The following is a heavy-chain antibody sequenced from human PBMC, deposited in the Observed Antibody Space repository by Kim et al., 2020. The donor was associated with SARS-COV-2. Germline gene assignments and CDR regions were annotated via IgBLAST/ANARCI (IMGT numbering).Heavy chain of an antibody. V-gene: IGHV4-34*01. CDR2: INHSGNT. CDR3: ARRARHPAVFDY. J-gene: IGHJ4*02. Sequence: SETLSLTCAVYGGSFSDYYWSWIRQPPGKGLEWIVEINHSGNTNYNPSLKSRVTISVDTSKNQFSLKLTSVTAADTAVYYCARRARHPAVFDYWGQGTLVTVSS. CDR1: GGSFSDYY. D-gene: IGHD6-6*01.